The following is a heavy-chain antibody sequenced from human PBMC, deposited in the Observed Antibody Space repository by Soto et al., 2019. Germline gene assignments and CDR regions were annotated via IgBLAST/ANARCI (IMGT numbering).Heavy chain of an antibody. D-gene: IGHD3-22*01. CDR1: GGTFSSYA. CDR3: ARERGGAIIVGVTGTFDV. J-gene: IGHJ3*01. Sequence: QVQLVQAGAEVKKPGSSVKVSCKASGGTFSSYAISWVRQAPGQGLEWMGGSIAILGKANYAEKFQGRVTITADESTRTAYMEPRSLRSEDTAVYYCARERGGAIIVGVTGTFDVWGQGTLVTVSA. CDR2: SIAILGKA. V-gene: IGHV1-69*01.